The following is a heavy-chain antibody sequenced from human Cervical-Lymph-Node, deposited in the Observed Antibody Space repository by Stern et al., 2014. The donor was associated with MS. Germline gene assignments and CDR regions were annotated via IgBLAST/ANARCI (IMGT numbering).Heavy chain of an antibody. D-gene: IGHD2-21*02. CDR3: ARGAYCGGDCYWGWFDS. Sequence: VQLVQSGAEVTKPGSSVKVSCKASGGTFSDYAISWVRQAPGQGLEWMGGIIPIFGSTGYAQNFQGRVTITADESTTTAYMDLSSLRSEDTAVYYCARGAYCGGDCYWGWFDSWGQGTLVTVSS. J-gene: IGHJ5*01. CDR2: IIPIFGST. CDR1: GGTFSDYA. V-gene: IGHV1-69*01.